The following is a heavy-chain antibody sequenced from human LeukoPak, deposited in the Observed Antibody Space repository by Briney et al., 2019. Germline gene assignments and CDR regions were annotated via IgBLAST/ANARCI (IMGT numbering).Heavy chain of an antibody. CDR3: ASTYKDSGYDLSYYYYYYMDV. CDR1: GFTFSSYA. J-gene: IGHJ6*03. CDR2: TSGSTRST. D-gene: IGHD5-12*01. Sequence: GXSLRLSCAASGFTFSSYAMSWVRQAPGKGMEWVSVTSGSTRSTYYADSVKGRFTISRDNSKNTLYLQMNSLRAEHTAVYYCASTYKDSGYDLSYYYYYYMDVWGKGTTVSVSS. V-gene: IGHV3-23*01.